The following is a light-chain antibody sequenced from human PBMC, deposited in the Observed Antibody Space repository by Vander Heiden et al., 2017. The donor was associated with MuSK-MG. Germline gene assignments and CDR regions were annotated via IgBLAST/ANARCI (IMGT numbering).Light chain of an antibody. CDR1: NLGDKY. Sequence: SFELTQQPSVSVSPGQTTSIICSGYNLGDKYVSWYQQKSGQSPVLVIYQNNRRPSGIPERFSGSSSGNTATLTISGTQAMDEADYYCQAWNSVTPYVFGDGTKVTVL. CDR2: QNN. CDR3: QAWNSVTPYV. V-gene: IGLV3-1*01. J-gene: IGLJ1*01.